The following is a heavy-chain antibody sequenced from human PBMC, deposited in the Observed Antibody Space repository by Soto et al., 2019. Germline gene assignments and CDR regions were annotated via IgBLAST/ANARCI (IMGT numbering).Heavy chain of an antibody. J-gene: IGHJ4*02. CDR1: GYTFTSYA. CDR3: TRSQGIAVADY. D-gene: IGHD6-19*01. V-gene: IGHV1-3*05. Sequence: QVQLVQSGAEEKKPGASVKVSCKASGYTFTSYAMHWVRQAPGQRLERMGWINAVNGNTKYPQKFQGRVTITSDTAASTGYIELSRLRSEDTAVYYCTRSQGIAVADYWGQGTLVTVSS. CDR2: INAVNGNT.